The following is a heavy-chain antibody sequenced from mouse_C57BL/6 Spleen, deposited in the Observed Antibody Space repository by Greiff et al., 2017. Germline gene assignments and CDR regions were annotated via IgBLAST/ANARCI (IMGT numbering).Heavy chain of an antibody. CDR3: AFNYYGSRVPPDY. V-gene: IGHV1-20*01. J-gene: IGHJ4*01. Sequence: EVQLQQSGPELVKPGDSVKISCKASGYSFTGYFMNWVMQSHGKSLEWIGRINPYNGDTFYNQKFKGKATITADTSSNTAYLQLSSLTSEDTAIYYCAFNYYGSRVPPDYWGQGTSVTVSS. CDR1: GYSFTGYF. D-gene: IGHD1-1*01. CDR2: INPYNGDT.